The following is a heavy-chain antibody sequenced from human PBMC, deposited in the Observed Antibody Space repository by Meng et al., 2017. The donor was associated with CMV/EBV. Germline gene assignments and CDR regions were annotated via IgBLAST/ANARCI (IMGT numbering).Heavy chain of an antibody. CDR3: AKVYYGDYGLVDY. Sequence: GGSLRLSCAASRFTVSSYYMSWVRQAPGKGLEWVSVIYSGGSTYYADSVKGRFTISRDNSKNTLYLQMNSLRAEDTAVYYCAKVYYGDYGLVDYWGQGTLVTVSS. J-gene: IGHJ4*02. CDR1: RFTVSSYY. D-gene: IGHD4-17*01. CDR2: IYSGGST. V-gene: IGHV3-66*02.